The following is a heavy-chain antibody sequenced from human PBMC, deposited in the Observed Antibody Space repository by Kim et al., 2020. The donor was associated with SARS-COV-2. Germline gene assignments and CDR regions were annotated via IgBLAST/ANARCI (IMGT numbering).Heavy chain of an antibody. J-gene: IGHJ6*02. CDR2: IYPGDSDT. Sequence: GESLKISCKGSGYIFSNYWIGWVRQMPGKGLEWMGIIYPGDSDTKYSPSFQGQVTISADKSITTAYLQWSSLKASDSAMYYCARGERCTSSSCYYYNGMDVWGQGTTVTVSS. V-gene: IGHV5-51*01. CDR1: GYIFSNYW. CDR3: ARGERCTSSSCYYYNGMDV. D-gene: IGHD2-2*01.